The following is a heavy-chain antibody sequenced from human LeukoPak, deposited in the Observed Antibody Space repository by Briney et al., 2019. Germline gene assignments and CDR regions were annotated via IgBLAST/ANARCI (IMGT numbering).Heavy chain of an antibody. CDR1: GASISSYY. CDR2: MSYSGNT. V-gene: IGHV4-59*01. Sequence: SETLSLTCTVSGASISSYYWSWIRQPPGKGLEWIGYMSYSGNTNYNPSLKSRVTISVDTSKNQFTLKLSSVTAADTAVYYCAAGTVGGYNYYYMDVWGKGTTVTI. J-gene: IGHJ6*03. D-gene: IGHD2-2*02. CDR3: AAGTVGGYNYYYMDV.